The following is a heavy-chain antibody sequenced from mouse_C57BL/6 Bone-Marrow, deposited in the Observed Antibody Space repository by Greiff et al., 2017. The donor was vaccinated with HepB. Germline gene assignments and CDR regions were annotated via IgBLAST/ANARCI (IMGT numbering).Heavy chain of an antibody. V-gene: IGHV1-55*01. CDR2: IYPGSGST. Sequence: QVQLQHPGAELVKPGASVKMSCKASGYTFTSYWITWVKQRPGQGLEWIGDIYPGSGSTNYNEKFKSKATLTVDTSSSTAYMQLSSLTSEDSAVYDCARDYYGSSYLYAMDYWGQVTSVTVSS. J-gene: IGHJ4*01. D-gene: IGHD1-1*01. CDR3: ARDYYGSSYLYAMDY. CDR1: GYTFTSYW.